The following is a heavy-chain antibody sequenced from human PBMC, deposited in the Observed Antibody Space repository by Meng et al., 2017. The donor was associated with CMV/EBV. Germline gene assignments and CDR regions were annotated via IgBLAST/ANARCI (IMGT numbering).Heavy chain of an antibody. D-gene: IGHD6-19*01. J-gene: IGHJ4*02. CDR1: ANYS. CDR3: ARGGITGSTSAWYAPNYFDF. V-gene: IGHV4-61*01. CDR2: IYYSGST. Sequence: ANYSWAWIRQPPGKGLDWFGYIYYSGSTIYNPSLKSRVTMSVDTSKNQFSLKVNSVTTTDTAVYYCARGGITGSTSAWYAPNYFDFWGQGALVTVSS.